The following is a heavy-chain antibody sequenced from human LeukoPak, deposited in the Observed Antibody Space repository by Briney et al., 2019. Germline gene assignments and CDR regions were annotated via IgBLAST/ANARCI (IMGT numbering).Heavy chain of an antibody. CDR3: AKSQDNGRLFHFDY. J-gene: IGHJ4*02. CDR1: GFTFSSYA. Sequence: PGGSLRLSCAASGFTFSSYAMSWVRQAPGKGLEWVSVIGAGAGSTYYAGSVKGRFTISRDNAKNTLYLQMDSLRAEDTAAYYCAKSQDNGRLFHFDYWGQGTLVTVSS. V-gene: IGHV3-23*01. D-gene: IGHD1-26*01. CDR2: IGAGAGST.